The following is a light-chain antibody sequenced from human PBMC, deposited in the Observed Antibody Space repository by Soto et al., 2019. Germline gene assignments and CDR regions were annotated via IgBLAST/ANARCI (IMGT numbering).Light chain of an antibody. V-gene: IGLV4-60*03. CDR3: ETWGSTIWV. CDR2: VEGSGNY. CDR1: SGDSNDL. J-gene: IGLJ3*02. Sequence: QPVLTQSSSASASLGSSVKLTCTLSSGDSNDLIAWHQQQPGKAPRYMMKVEGSGNYNRGRGVPDRFSGSSSGADRYLTISNLQSEDEADCYCETWGSTIWVFGGGTKVTVL.